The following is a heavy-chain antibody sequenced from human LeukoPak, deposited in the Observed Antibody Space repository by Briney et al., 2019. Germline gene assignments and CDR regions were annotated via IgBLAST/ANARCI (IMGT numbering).Heavy chain of an antibody. CDR3: ARRGDSSGWWENWDYYFDY. V-gene: IGHV1-2*02. CDR2: INPNSGGT. J-gene: IGHJ4*02. CDR1: GYTFTGYY. Sequence: GASVKVSCKASGYTFTGYYMHWVRQAPGQGLEWMGWINPNSGGTNYAQKFQGRVTMTRDTSIRTAYMELSRLRSDDTAVYYCARRGDSSGWWENWDYYFDYWGQGTLVTVSS. D-gene: IGHD6-19*01.